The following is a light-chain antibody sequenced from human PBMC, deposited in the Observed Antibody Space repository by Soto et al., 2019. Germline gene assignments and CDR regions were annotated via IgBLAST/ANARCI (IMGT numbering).Light chain of an antibody. CDR1: SSDIGGYYY. Sequence: QSALTQPASVSGSPGQSITISCTGTSSDIGGYYYVSWYQQHPGTAPKLMIYDVTNRPSGISNRFSGSKSGNTASLTISGLQAEDEADYYCSSYTSSNTVVFGGGTKVTVL. V-gene: IGLV2-14*01. CDR2: DVT. CDR3: SSYTSSNTVV. J-gene: IGLJ2*01.